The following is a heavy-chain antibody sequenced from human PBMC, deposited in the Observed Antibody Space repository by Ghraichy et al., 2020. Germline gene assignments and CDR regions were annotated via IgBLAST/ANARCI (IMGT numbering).Heavy chain of an antibody. CDR1: GGYISDNY. CDR2: ISYTGNT. V-gene: IGHV4-59*01. J-gene: IGHJ2*01. Sequence: SETLSLTCTVSGGYISDNYWSWIRRPPGKGLEWIGYISYTGNTNYNPSLKSRVTMSLDTSKRFSLNLTSVTAADTAVYYCAKAGGTKWGTYWYFDLWGRGTLVTVSS. D-gene: IGHD3-16*01. CDR3: AKAGGTKWGTYWYFDL.